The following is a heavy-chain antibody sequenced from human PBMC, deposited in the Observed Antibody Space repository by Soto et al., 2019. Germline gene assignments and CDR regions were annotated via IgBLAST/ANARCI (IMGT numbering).Heavy chain of an antibody. D-gene: IGHD5-18*01. CDR3: VARIQLWNRVDF. CDR2: ISSSGTTI. V-gene: IGHV3-11*01. CDR1: RLTFSDYY. Sequence: GGSLRLSCAASRLTFSDYYMSWIRQAPGKGLEWLSHISSSGTTIHYADSVKGRFTISRDNAKKSLFLQMNSLRAEDTAVYYCVARIQLWNRVDFWGQGTLVTVSS. J-gene: IGHJ4*02.